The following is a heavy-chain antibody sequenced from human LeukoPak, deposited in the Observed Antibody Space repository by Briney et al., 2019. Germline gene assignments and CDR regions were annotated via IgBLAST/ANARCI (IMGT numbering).Heavy chain of an antibody. CDR2: IGNKANTYAT. V-gene: IGHV3-73*01. J-gene: IGHJ4*02. CDR1: GFTFSGSA. Sequence: GGSLTLSCAASGFTFSGSAVHWVRQASGKGLDWVGRIGNKANTYATAYAASVEGRFTISRDDSKNTAYLQMNSLKTEDTAVYYCTRLSLEGDGLFDYWGQGTLVTVST. D-gene: IGHD5-24*01. CDR3: TRLSLEGDGLFDY.